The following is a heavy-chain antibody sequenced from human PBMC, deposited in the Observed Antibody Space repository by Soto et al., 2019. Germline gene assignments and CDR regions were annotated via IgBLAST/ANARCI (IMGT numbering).Heavy chain of an antibody. CDR3: GRHNGVTAMGLDKWLDP. Sequence: VQLQESGPRLVKPSETLSLTCTVSDGSVNSDSYYWSWIRQPPGQGLEWISSVSNSGTTNYNPSHADRVSLPADTSKTRFAVRRPAVAGADTAVYYCGRHNGVTAMGLDKWLDPWGRGILVPVS. CDR2: VSNSGTT. CDR1: DGSVNSDSYY. V-gene: IGHV4-61*01. D-gene: IGHD2-21*02. J-gene: IGHJ5*02.